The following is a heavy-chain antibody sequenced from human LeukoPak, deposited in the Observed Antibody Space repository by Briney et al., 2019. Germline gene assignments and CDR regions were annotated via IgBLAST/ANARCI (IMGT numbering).Heavy chain of an antibody. CDR1: GGTFSSYA. CDR2: IIPIFGTA. CDR3: ARAGGSGSYGDY. J-gene: IGHJ4*02. V-gene: IGHV1-69*13. Sequence: SVKVSCKXSGGTFSSYAISWVRQAPRQGLEWMGGIIPIFGTANYAQKFQGRVAITADESTSTAYMELSSLRSEDTAVYYCARAGGSGSYGDYWGQGTLVTVSS. D-gene: IGHD3-10*01.